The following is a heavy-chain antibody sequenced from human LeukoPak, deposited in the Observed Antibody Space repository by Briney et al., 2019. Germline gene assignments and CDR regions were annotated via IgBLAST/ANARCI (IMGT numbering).Heavy chain of an antibody. J-gene: IGHJ6*03. CDR1: GFTFSSYS. CDR2: ISSSSSYI. CDR3: ARPMVRGGDYYYYMDV. V-gene: IGHV3-21*04. D-gene: IGHD3-10*01. Sequence: GGSLRLSCAASGFTFSSYSMNWVRQAPGKGLEWVSSISSSSSYIYYADSVKGRFTISRDNAKNSLYLQMNSLRAEDTALYYCARPMVRGGDYYYYMDVWGKGTTVTVSS.